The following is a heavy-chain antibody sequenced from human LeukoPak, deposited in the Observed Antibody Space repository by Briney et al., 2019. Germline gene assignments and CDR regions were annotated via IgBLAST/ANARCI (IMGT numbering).Heavy chain of an antibody. CDR1: GFTFSSYS. CDR3: ARDAVTMVRGVIGY. CDR2: ISSSSSYI. J-gene: IGHJ4*02. D-gene: IGHD3-10*01. V-gene: IGHV3-21*01. Sequence: GGXLRLSCAASGFTFSSYSTNWVRQAPGKGVEWVSCISSSSSYIYYADSVKGGFTISRDNDKNSLYLQMNRLRAEDTAVYYCARDAVTMVRGVIGYWGQGTLVTVSS.